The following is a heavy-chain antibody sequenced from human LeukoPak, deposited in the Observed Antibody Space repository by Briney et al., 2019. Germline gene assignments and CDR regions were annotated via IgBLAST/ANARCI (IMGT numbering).Heavy chain of an antibody. J-gene: IGHJ5*02. D-gene: IGHD3-3*02. CDR1: GFSVGNYW. Sequence: GGSLRLSCAASGFSVGNYWMHWVRQAPGKGLVWVSRSEGDDTTTTYADSVKGRFTVSRDNAKNTVYLQMNSLRVEDTAAYYCAKLDWFDPWGQGTLVTVSP. CDR2: SEGDDTTT. V-gene: IGHV3-74*03. CDR3: AKLDWFDP.